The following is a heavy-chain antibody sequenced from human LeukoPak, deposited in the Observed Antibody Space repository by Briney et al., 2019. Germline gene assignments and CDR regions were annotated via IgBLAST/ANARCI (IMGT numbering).Heavy chain of an antibody. Sequence: GGSLRLSCAASEYTFSEYQMHWLRQAPGKGLEWASYISSSGTVIYYADSVKGRFTISRDNAKNSLYLQMNSLRAEDTAVYYCARGRYYYGSWYMDVWGQGTTVTVSS. CDR3: ARGRYYYGSWYMDV. J-gene: IGHJ6*02. CDR1: EYTFSEYQ. CDR2: ISSSGTVI. V-gene: IGHV3-11*01. D-gene: IGHD3-10*01.